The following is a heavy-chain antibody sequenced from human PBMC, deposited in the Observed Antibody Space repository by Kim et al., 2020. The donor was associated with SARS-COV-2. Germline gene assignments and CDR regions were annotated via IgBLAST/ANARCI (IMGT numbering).Heavy chain of an antibody. CDR1: GFTFSTSA. V-gene: IGHV3-23*03. J-gene: IGHJ4*02. Sequence: GGSLRLSCAASGFTFSTSAMNWVRQAPGKGLEWVSVIYSGGSGTYYADSVKGRFTISRDNSKSTLYLQMNSLGAEDTAVYYCAKGRCSGGSCHGPFDYWGEGTRVTVSS. CDR2: IYSGGSGT. D-gene: IGHD2-15*01. CDR3: AKGRCSGGSCHGPFDY.